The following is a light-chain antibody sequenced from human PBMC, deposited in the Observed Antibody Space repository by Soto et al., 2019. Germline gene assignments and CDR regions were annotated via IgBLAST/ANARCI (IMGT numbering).Light chain of an antibody. J-gene: IGKJ5*01. CDR2: DAS. CDR3: QQSYMDPLT. Sequence: DIQMTQSPSSLSASVGNRVTITCRASQSISTYLNWYQKKPGKAPNLLIYDASRLQSGVPSRFSGSGGGTDFTLSRSSVQTEDFATYCCQQSYMDPLTFGQGTQLEI. V-gene: IGKV1-39*01. CDR1: QSISTY.